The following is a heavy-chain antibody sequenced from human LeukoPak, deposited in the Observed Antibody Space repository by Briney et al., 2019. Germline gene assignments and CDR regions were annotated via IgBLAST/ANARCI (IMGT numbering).Heavy chain of an antibody. CDR3: ARTPTWGFGELWFDY. V-gene: IGHV1-3*01. CDR2: INADNGNT. Sequence: ASVKVSCKASGYSFIYYAIHWVRQAPGQSLEWMGWINADNGNTKYSQKFQDRVTISRDTFASTAYMELSSLRSEDTAVYYCARTPTWGFGELWFDYWGQGTLVTVSS. J-gene: IGHJ4*02. D-gene: IGHD3-10*01. CDR1: GYSFIYYA.